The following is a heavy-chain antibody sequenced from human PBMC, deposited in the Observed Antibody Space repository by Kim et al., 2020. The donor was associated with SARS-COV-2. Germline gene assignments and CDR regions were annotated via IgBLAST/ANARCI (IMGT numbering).Heavy chain of an antibody. Sequence: GGSLRLSCAASGFTFDDYAMHWVRQAPGKGLEWVSGISWNSGSIGYADSVKGRFTISRDNAKNSLYLQMNSLRAEDTALYYCAKPAHPLTTVTSLFWYYYGMDVWGQGTTVTVSS. V-gene: IGHV3-9*01. CDR2: ISWNSGSI. CDR1: GFTFDDYA. J-gene: IGHJ6*02. CDR3: AKPAHPLTTVTSLFWYYYGMDV. D-gene: IGHD4-4*01.